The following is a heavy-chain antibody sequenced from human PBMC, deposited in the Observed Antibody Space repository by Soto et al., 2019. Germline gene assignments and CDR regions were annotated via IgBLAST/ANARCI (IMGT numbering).Heavy chain of an antibody. Sequence: EVQLLESGGGLGQPGGSLRLSCAASGFSFSSYAMTWVRQAPGRGLEWVSAISGSGSPTYYADSVKGRFTISRDNSKNTLYLQMNSLRADDTAVYYCARDMSGGTYNYHYGMDVWGQGTTVTVSS. CDR3: ARDMSGGTYNYHYGMDV. D-gene: IGHD1-26*01. V-gene: IGHV3-23*01. CDR2: ISGSGSPT. CDR1: GFSFSSYA. J-gene: IGHJ6*02.